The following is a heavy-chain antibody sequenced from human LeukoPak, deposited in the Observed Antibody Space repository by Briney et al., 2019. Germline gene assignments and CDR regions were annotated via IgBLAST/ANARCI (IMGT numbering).Heavy chain of an antibody. Sequence: GRSLRLSCAASGFTFGNYWMSWVRQAPGKGLEWVANINQHGSEKYYVDSVKGRFTISRDNAKKSLYLQMNSLRAEDTAVYYCARDPSPAGYCTSTSCYQFDYWGQGSLVTVSP. J-gene: IGHJ4*02. CDR3: ARDPSPAGYCTSTSCYQFDY. D-gene: IGHD2-2*01. CDR2: INQHGSEK. CDR1: GFTFGNYW. V-gene: IGHV3-7*01.